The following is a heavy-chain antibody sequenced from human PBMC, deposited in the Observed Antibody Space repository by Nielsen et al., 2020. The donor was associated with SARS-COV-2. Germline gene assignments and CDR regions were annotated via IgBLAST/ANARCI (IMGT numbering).Heavy chain of an antibody. J-gene: IGHJ6*03. CDR3: ASLTAMVAYYYYMDV. D-gene: IGHD5-18*01. CDR2: ISSSSSYI. V-gene: IGHV3-21*01. Sequence: GGSLRLSCAASGFTFSSYSMNWVRQAPGKGLEWVSSISSSSSYIYYADSVKGRFTISRDNAKNSLYLQMNSLRAEDTAVYYCASLTAMVAYYYYMDVWGKGTTVTVSS. CDR1: GFTFSSYS.